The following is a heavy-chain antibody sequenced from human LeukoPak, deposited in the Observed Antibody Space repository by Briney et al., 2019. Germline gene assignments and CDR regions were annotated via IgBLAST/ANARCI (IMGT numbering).Heavy chain of an antibody. Sequence: SGGSLRLSCAASGFTFSSYAMSWVRQAPGKGLEWVSAISSSGGSTYYAESVKGRFTISRDNSKNTLYLQMNSLRAEDTAFYYCANSITMVRGIIIFWPFDYWGQGTLVTVSS. CDR2: ISSSGGST. CDR1: GFTFSSYA. J-gene: IGHJ4*02. D-gene: IGHD3-10*01. CDR3: ANSITMVRGIIIFWPFDY. V-gene: IGHV3-23*01.